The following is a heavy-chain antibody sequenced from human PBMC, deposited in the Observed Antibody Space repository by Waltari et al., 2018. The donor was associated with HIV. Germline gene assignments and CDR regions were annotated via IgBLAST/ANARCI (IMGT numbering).Heavy chain of an antibody. J-gene: IGHJ4*02. D-gene: IGHD5-18*01. CDR3: ARGGRYSYGYRDY. Sequence: QVQLVQSGAEVKKPGASVKVSCKASGYTFTSYDINWVRQATGQGLEWMGLKNPISGNTGYAQKFQGRVTMTRNTSISTAYMELSSPRSEDTAVYYCARGGRYSYGYRDYWGQGTLVTVSS. V-gene: IGHV1-8*01. CDR1: GYTFTSYD. CDR2: KNPISGNT.